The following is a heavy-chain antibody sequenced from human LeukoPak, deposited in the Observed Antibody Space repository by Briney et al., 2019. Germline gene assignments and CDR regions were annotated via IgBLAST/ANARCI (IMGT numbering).Heavy chain of an antibody. CDR2: INHSGST. D-gene: IGHD6-13*01. CDR1: GASISGYW. CDR3: ARGQQQLGLDY. J-gene: IGHJ4*02. Sequence: PSETLSLTCDVSGASISGYWWSWIRQPPGKGLEWIGEINHSGSTNYNPSLKSRVTISVDTSKNQFSLKLSSVTAADTAVYYCARGQQQLGLDYWGQGTLVTVSS. V-gene: IGHV4-34*01.